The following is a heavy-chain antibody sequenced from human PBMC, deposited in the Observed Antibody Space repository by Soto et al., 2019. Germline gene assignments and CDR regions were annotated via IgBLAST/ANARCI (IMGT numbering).Heavy chain of an antibody. V-gene: IGHV1-69*06. CDR2: ITPIFDTT. CDR1: GGTFSNYA. CDR3: XXYPNSLNNWFDP. Sequence: QIHLVQSGAEVKKPGSSVKISCKASGGTFSNYAISWVRQAPGQGLEWMGGITPIFDTTNYAQKFQGRLTITADTSTSTAYMELSGLRSDDTXXXXXXXYPNSLNNWFDPWGQGTLVTXSS. J-gene: IGHJ5*02.